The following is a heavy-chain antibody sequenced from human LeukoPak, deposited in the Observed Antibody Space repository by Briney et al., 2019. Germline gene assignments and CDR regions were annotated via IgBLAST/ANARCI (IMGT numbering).Heavy chain of an antibody. V-gene: IGHV4-34*01. CDR3: ARAPGRPAAVFDY. CDR2: INHSGST. D-gene: IGHD2-2*01. Sequence: PSETLSPTCAVYGGSFSGYYWSWIRQPPGKGLEWIGEINHSGSTNYSPSLKSRVTISLDTSKNQFSLKLSSVTAADTAVYYCARAPGRPAAVFDYWGQGTLVTVSS. J-gene: IGHJ4*02. CDR1: GGSFSGYY.